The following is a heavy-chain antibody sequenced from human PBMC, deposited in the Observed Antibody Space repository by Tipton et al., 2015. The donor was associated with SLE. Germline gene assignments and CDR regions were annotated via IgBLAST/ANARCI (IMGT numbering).Heavy chain of an antibody. CDR1: GGSISSYY. CDR3: ARGEGGSYFDY. D-gene: IGHD1-26*01. Sequence: TLSLTCTVSGGSISSYYWGWIRQPPGKGLEWIGSIYYSGSTYYNPSLKSRVTIPVDTSKNQFSLKLSSVTAADTAVYYCARGEGGSYFDYWGQGTLVTVSS. J-gene: IGHJ4*02. V-gene: IGHV4-39*07. CDR2: IYYSGST.